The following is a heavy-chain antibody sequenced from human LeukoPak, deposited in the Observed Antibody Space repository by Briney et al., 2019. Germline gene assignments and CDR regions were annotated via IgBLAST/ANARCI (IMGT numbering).Heavy chain of an antibody. Sequence: PSETLSLTCVVSGAPISGDYWSWIRQPPGKGLEWIGYIYYTGNTDYNPSLKGRVTISLGTSKNQLSLKLSSVTAADTAVYYCARYITTYWPFDYWGQGMLVTVSS. CDR2: IYYTGNT. V-gene: IGHV4-59*01. J-gene: IGHJ4*02. CDR3: ARYITTYWPFDY. D-gene: IGHD2/OR15-2a*01. CDR1: GAPISGDY.